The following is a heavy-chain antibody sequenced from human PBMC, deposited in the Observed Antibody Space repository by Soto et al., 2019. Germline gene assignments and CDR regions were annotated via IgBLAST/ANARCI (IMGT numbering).Heavy chain of an antibody. CDR3: ARPPGYYDSSGYYS. Sequence: GESLKISCKGSGYSFTSYWISWVRQMPGKGLEWMGRIDPSDSYTNYSPSFQGHVTISADKSISTAYLQWSSMKASDTAMYYCARPPGYYDSSGYYSWGQGTLVTVSS. CDR1: GYSFTSYW. J-gene: IGHJ4*02. CDR2: IDPSDSYT. V-gene: IGHV5-10-1*01. D-gene: IGHD3-22*01.